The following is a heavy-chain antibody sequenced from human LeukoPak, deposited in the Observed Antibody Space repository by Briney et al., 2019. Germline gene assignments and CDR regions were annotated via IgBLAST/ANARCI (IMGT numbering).Heavy chain of an antibody. Sequence: GGSLRLSCAASGFTFSSYAMSWVRQAPGKGLEWVSAISGSGGSTYYADSVKGRFTISRDNSKNTLYLQMNSLRAEDTAVYYCARDEPYDSSGYRQDAFDIWGQGTMVTVSS. V-gene: IGHV3-23*01. CDR2: ISGSGGST. CDR3: ARDEPYDSSGYRQDAFDI. CDR1: GFTFSSYA. J-gene: IGHJ3*02. D-gene: IGHD3-22*01.